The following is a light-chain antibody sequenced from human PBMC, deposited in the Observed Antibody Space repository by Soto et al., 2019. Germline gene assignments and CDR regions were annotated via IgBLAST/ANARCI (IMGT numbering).Light chain of an antibody. CDR3: QQYNNWPYT. CDR2: RAS. V-gene: IGKV3-15*01. Sequence: EIVMTQSPATLSVSPGGSATLSCRASQHVSSNFAWYRQKPGQAPTLLIYRASTRATGIPARFSGSGSGTEFTLTISSPQSEDVAVYYCQQYNNWPYTFGQGTKLEIK. J-gene: IGKJ2*01. CDR1: QHVSSN.